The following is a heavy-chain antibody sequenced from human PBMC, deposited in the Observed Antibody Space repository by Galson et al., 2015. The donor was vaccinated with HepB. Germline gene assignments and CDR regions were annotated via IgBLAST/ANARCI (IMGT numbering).Heavy chain of an antibody. V-gene: IGHV3-74*01. CDR3: ARGLNGVPAAISSGGGYLDY. CDR1: GFTFSSYW. Sequence: SLRLSCAASGFTFSSYWMHWVRQAPGKGLVWVSRINSDGSSTSYADSVKGRFTISRDNAKNTLYLQMNSLRAEDTAVYYCARGLNGVPAAISSGGGYLDYWGQGTLVTVSS. CDR2: INSDGSST. D-gene: IGHD2-2*01. J-gene: IGHJ4*02.